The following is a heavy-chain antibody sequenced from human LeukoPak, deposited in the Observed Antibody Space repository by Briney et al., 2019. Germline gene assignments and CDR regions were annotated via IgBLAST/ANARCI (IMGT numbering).Heavy chain of an antibody. D-gene: IGHD1-26*01. J-gene: IGHJ4*02. V-gene: IGHV4-39*07. CDR3: ARVPRAVAATDY. CDR2: IYYSRST. CDR1: GYSISGSNYF. Sequence: PSETLSLTSTVSGYSISGSNYFWGWIRQPPGKGLEWIAIIYYSRSTYYNPSLQSRVTISIDTSKNQFSLKLSSVTAADTAVYYCARVPRAVAATDYWGQGTLVTVSS.